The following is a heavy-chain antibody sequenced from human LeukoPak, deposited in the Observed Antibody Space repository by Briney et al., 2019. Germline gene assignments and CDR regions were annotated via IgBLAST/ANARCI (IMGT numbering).Heavy chain of an antibody. Sequence: GGSLRLSCAASGFIFGDYNMNWVRQAPGKGLEWVSYISSGGSTIYYADSVKGLFTISRDNARNSLYLQMNSLRPEDSALYLCARDFGGLRWNYYFDYWGQGTLVTVSS. CDR3: ARDFGGLRWNYYFDY. V-gene: IGHV3-48*01. CDR1: GFIFGDYN. CDR2: ISSGGSTI. J-gene: IGHJ4*02. D-gene: IGHD4-23*01.